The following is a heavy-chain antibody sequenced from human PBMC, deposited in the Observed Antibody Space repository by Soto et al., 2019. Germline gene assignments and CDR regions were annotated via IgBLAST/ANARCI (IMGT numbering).Heavy chain of an antibody. Sequence: EVQLLESGGGLVQPGGSLRLPCAASGFTFSSYVMSWVRQAPGTGLEWVSAISGSGGSTYYSDSVKGRFTISRDHSNTPLYLQMNSLRAEDTALYYCAKTPYDFLSGYFDYWGQGTLVTVS. J-gene: IGHJ4*02. CDR3: AKTPYDFLSGYFDY. D-gene: IGHD3-3*01. CDR1: GFTFSSYV. V-gene: IGHV3-23*01. CDR2: ISGSGGST.